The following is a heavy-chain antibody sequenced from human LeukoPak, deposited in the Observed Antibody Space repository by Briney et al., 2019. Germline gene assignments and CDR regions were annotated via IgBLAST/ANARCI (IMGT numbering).Heavy chain of an antibody. CDR3: ARGGYCGGDCYFYY. CDR2: IYYSGST. CDR1: GGSISSYY. Sequence: SETLSLTCTVSGGSISSYYWSWFRQPPGKGLEWIGYIYYSGSTSYNPSLKSRVTISVDTSKNQFSLKLSSVTAADTAVYYCARGGYCGGDCYFYYWGQGTLVTVSS. V-gene: IGHV4-59*12. D-gene: IGHD2-21*02. J-gene: IGHJ4*02.